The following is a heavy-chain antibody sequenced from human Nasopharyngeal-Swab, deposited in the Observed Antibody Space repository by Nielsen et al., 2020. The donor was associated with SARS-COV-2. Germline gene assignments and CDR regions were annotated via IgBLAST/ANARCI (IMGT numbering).Heavy chain of an antibody. CDR2: MNQDGSEK. CDR3: ARDKGLRDYVWGSYRSSYYYYHGMDV. J-gene: IGHJ6*02. Sequence: GGSLRLSCAASGFTFSSYWMSWVRQAPGKGLEWVANMNQDGSEKYYVDSVKGRFTISRDNAKNSLYLQMNSLRAEDTAVYFCARDKGLRDYVWGSYRSSYYYYHGMDVWGQGTTVTVSS. D-gene: IGHD3-16*02. CDR1: GFTFSSYW. V-gene: IGHV3-7*01.